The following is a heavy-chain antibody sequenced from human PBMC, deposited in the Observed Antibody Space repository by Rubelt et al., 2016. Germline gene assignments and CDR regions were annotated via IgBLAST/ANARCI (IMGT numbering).Heavy chain of an antibody. CDR2: IKQDGSEK. J-gene: IGHJ4*02. V-gene: IGHV3-7*01. CDR3: ARREGYCSGGTCYFDY. Sequence: GKGLEWLANIKQDGSEKYYVDSVKGRFTISRDNAKNSLYLQMNSLRAEDTAVYYCARREGYCSGGTCYFDYWGQGTLVTVSS. D-gene: IGHD2-15*01.